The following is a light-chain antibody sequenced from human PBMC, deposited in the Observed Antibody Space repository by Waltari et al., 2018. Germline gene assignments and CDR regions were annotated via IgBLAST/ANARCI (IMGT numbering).Light chain of an antibody. J-gene: IGKJ4*01. CDR1: QSLLHSDGKTY. CDR3: MQSVQFLPGLT. Sequence: DIVMTQTPLSLSVTPGQSASISCKSSQSLLHSDGKTYLYWYLQKPGQPPRLLMYEISNRFSGVPDRFSGSGSGTDFTLRISRVEAEDVGVYYCMQSVQFLPGLTFGGGTKVEIK. CDR2: EIS. V-gene: IGKV2D-29*01.